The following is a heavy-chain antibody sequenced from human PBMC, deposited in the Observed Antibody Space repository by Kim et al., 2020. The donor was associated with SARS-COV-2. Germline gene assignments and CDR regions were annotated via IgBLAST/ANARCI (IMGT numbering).Heavy chain of an antibody. CDR3: AGEGYYYGSGSYL. J-gene: IGHJ4*02. V-gene: IGHV1-2*02. D-gene: IGHD3-10*01. Sequence: YAQQFQGRVTMTRDTSISTAYMELSRLRSDDTAVYYCAGEGYYYGSGSYLWGQGTLVTVSS.